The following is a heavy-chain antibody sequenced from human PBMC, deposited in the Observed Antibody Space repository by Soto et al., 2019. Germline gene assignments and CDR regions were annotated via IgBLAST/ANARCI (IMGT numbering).Heavy chain of an antibody. CDR3: AGLGTTVTYFDY. CDR1: GGSISSNNW. D-gene: IGHD4-17*01. J-gene: IGHJ4*02. Sequence: SETLSLTCAVSGGSISSNNWWNWVRQPPGKGLEWIGEIYHSGYTNYNPSLKSRVTISLDKSKNQFSLNLNSVTAADTAVYYCAGLGTTVTYFDYWGQGNLVTVSS. CDR2: IYHSGYT. V-gene: IGHV4-4*02.